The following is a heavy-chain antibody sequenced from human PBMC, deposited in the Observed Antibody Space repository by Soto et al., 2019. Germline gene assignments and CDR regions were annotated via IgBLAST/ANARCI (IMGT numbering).Heavy chain of an antibody. CDR2: IYPGDSDT. CDR1: GYSFTSYW. D-gene: IGHD3-22*01. Sequence: GESLKISCKGSGYSFTSYWIGWVRQMPGKGLEWMGIIYPGDSDTRYSPSFQGQVTISADKSISTAYLQWSSLKASDTAMYYCARLYYYDSSGYWYFDYWGQGTLVTVSS. J-gene: IGHJ4*02. CDR3: ARLYYYDSSGYWYFDY. V-gene: IGHV5-51*01.